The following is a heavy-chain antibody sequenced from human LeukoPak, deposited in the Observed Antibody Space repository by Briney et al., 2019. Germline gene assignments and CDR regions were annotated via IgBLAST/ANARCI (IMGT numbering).Heavy chain of an antibody. CDR3: ARHRARDGDNALAY. D-gene: IGHD5-24*01. V-gene: IGHV4-59*08. Sequence: SETLSLTCTVSGGSISNYYRSWIRQPPGKALEWIAYMYNSVSNYTPSLKSRVTISVDTSKNQFYMKLSSVTAADTAVYYCARHRARDGDNALAYWGQGTLVTVSS. CDR2: MYNSVS. CDR1: GGSISNYY. J-gene: IGHJ4*02.